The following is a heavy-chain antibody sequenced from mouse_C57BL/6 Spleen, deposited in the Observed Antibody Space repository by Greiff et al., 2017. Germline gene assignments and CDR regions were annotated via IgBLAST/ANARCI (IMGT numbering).Heavy chain of an antibody. CDR3: TMFTTEDY. V-gene: IGHV14-4*01. CDR1: GFNIKDDY. J-gene: IGHJ4*01. D-gene: IGHD1-1*01. CDR2: IDPENGDT. Sequence: EVQLQQSGAELVRPGASVKLSCTASGFNIKDDYMHWVKQRPEQGLEWIGWIDPENGDTEYASKFQGKATITADTSSNTAYLQLSSLTSEDTAVYYCTMFTTEDYWGQGTSVTVSS.